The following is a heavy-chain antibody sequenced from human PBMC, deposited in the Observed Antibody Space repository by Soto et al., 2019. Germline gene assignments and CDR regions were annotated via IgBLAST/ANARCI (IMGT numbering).Heavy chain of an antibody. J-gene: IGHJ6*02. CDR3: ASFLRSSSSCYLFYGMDV. V-gene: IGHV1-2*02. CDR2: INPNSGYT. CDR1: GYTFTGYY. Sequence: ASVKVSCKASGYTFTGYYMHWVRQVPGQGLEWMGWINPNSGYTKYVQEFQGRVTMTRDTSISTAYMELSRLRSDDTAVYYCASFLRSSSSCYLFYGMDVWGQGTRVTVSS. D-gene: IGHD2-15*01.